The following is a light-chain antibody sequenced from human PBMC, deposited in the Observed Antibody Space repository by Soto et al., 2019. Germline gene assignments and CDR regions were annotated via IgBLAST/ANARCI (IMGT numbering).Light chain of an antibody. CDR3: QQYGTSPIT. V-gene: IGKV3-20*01. CDR1: QTVSSY. J-gene: IGKJ5*01. Sequence: ENVLTQSPGTLSLSPGERATLSCRASQTVSSYLTWYQQRPGQAPRLLIYGASKRATGIPDRFSGSGSGTDVTLTISRLEPEDCALYYCQQYGTSPITFGQGTRLEIK. CDR2: GAS.